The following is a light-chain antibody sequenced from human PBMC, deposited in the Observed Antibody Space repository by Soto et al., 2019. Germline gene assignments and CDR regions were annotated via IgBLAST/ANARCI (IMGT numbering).Light chain of an antibody. CDR2: GAS. J-gene: IGKJ2*01. CDR1: QSVSSN. Sequence: EIVMTQSPATPSVSPGERATLSCRASQSVSSNVAWYQQIPGQTPRLLIYGASTRATGIPVRFSGSGSGTEFTLTISSLQSEDFAVYYCHQYDDGPYTFGQGTKVDIK. V-gene: IGKV3-15*01. CDR3: HQYDDGPYT.